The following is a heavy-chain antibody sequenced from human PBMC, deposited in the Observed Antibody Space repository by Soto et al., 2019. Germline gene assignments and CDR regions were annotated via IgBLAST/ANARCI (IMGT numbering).Heavy chain of an antibody. CDR3: AREDRDRETGLVPAAIDGMDV. CDR1: GGTFSRYS. J-gene: IGHJ6*02. Sequence: QVQLVQSGAEVKQPGSSVKVSCKASGGTFSRYSITWVRQAPGHGLEWIGRIIPIFGIASYAQKFQGRVTITADDSTSTAYMELSSLRSDDTAVYYCAREDRDRETGLVPAAIDGMDVWGQGTTVTVSS. V-gene: IGHV1-69*08. D-gene: IGHD2-2*01. CDR2: IIPIFGIA.